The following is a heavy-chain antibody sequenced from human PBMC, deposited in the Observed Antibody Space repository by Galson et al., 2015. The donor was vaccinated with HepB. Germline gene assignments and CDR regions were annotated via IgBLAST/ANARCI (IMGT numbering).Heavy chain of an antibody. J-gene: IGHJ3*02. CDR3: ARVKYYYDSSGYSHDAFDI. CDR1: GFSLSTSGMR. D-gene: IGHD3-22*01. CDR2: IDWDDDK. Sequence: PALVKPTQTLTLTFTFSGFSLSTSGMRVSWIRQPPGKALEWLARIDWDDDKFYSTSLKTRLTISKDTSKNQVVLTMTNMDPVDTATYYCARVKYYYDSSGYSHDAFDIWGQGTMVTVSS. V-gene: IGHV2-70*04.